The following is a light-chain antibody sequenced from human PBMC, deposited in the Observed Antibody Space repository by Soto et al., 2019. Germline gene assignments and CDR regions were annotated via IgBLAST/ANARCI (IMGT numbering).Light chain of an antibody. CDR3: AAWDDSLNGWV. CDR2: SSN. V-gene: IGLV1-44*01. J-gene: IGLJ3*02. CDR1: SSNIGINP. Sequence: QSVLTKPPSASGTPGQRVPISCSGSSSNIGINPVNWYQQLPGTAPKLLIFSSNQRPSGVPDRFSGSKSGASASLAISGLQSEDEADYYCAAWDDSLNGWVFGGGTKLTVL.